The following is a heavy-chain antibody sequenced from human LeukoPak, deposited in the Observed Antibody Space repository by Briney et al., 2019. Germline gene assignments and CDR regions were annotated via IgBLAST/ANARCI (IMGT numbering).Heavy chain of an antibody. Sequence: GRSLRLSCAASGFTLDDYAMHWVRHAPGKGLEWVSGISWNSGSIGYADSVKGRFTISRDNAKNSLYLQMNSLRAEDTALYYCATQPQWLNESYWGQGTLVTVSS. V-gene: IGHV3-9*01. D-gene: IGHD6-19*01. CDR3: ATQPQWLNESY. CDR2: ISWNSGSI. J-gene: IGHJ4*02. CDR1: GFTLDDYA.